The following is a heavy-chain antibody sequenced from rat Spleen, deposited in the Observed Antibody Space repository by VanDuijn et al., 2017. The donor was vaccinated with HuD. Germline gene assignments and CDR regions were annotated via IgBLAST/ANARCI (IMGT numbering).Heavy chain of an antibody. CDR3: TRAGFLRDWYFDF. CDR1: GFTFSNYD. J-gene: IGHJ1*01. CDR2: ISYDGSST. D-gene: IGHD2-2*01. Sequence: EVQLVESGGGLVQPGRSMKLSCAASGFTFSNYDMAWVRQAPTKGLEWVASISYDGSSTYYRDSVKGRFTISRDDVRSTLYLQMDSLRSEDTASYYCTRAGFLRDWYFDFWGPRTMVTVSS. V-gene: IGHV5-22*01.